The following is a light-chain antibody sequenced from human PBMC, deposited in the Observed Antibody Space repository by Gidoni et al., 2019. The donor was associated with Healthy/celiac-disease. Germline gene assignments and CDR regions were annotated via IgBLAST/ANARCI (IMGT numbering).Light chain of an antibody. CDR1: QSVLYSSNNKNY. J-gene: IGKJ2*01. CDR2: WAT. Sequence: DTVMTPSPDSLAVSLGERATINCKSSQSVLYSSNNKNYLAWYQQKPGQPPKLLIYWATTRESGIPDRFSGSGSGTDFTLTISSLQAEDVAVYYCQQYYRTPPAFGQGTKLEIK. CDR3: QQYYRTPPA. V-gene: IGKV4-1*01.